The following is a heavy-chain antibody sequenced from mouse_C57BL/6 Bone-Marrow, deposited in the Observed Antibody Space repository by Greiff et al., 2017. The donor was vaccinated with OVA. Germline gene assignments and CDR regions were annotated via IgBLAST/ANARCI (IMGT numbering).Heavy chain of an antibody. V-gene: IGHV1-15*01. CDR3: TRGYSNYYAVDY. CDR2: IDPETGGT. Sequence: VQRVESGAELARPGASVTLSCKASGYTFTDYEMHWVKQTPVHGLEWIGAIDPETGGTAYNQKFKGKAILTADKSSSTAYMEFRRLTSEDSPVYYCTRGYSNYYAVDYWGQGTSVTVSS. J-gene: IGHJ4*01. D-gene: IGHD2-5*01. CDR1: GYTFTDYE.